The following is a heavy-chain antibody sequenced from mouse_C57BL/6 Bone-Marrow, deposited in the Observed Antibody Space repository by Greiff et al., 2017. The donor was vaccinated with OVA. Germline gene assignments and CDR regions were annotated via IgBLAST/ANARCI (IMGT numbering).Heavy chain of an antibody. D-gene: IGHD2-3*01. V-gene: IGHV5-4*03. Sequence: EVMLVESGGGLVKPGGSLKLSCAASGFTFSSYAMSWVRQTPEKRLAWVATISDGGSYTYYPDNVKGRFTISRDNAKNNLYLQMSHLKSEDTAMYYCARFRWLLLDYWGQGTTLTVSS. CDR3: ARFRWLLLDY. CDR1: GFTFSSYA. J-gene: IGHJ2*01. CDR2: ISDGGSYT.